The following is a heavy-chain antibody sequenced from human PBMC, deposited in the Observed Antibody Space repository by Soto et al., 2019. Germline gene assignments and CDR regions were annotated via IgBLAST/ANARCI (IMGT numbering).Heavy chain of an antibody. CDR3: ARGPYYYDSSGYWDY. V-gene: IGHV4-59*01. D-gene: IGHD3-22*01. CDR2: IYYRGSA. Sequence: SETLSLTCTVSGGPITSYYWSWIRQSPGKGLEWIGYIYYRGSANNNPSLKSRVTISIDTSKNQFSLKLTSVTAADTAVYYCARGPYYYDSSGYWDYWGQGTLVTVS. J-gene: IGHJ4*02. CDR1: GGPITSYY.